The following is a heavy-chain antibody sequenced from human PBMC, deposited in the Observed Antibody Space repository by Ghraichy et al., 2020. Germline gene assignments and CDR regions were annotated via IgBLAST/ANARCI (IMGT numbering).Heavy chain of an antibody. CDR1: GFTFDDFA. V-gene: IGHV3-49*03. D-gene: IGHD6-13*01. CDR2: IRSKIYGGAT. J-gene: IGHJ4*02. Sequence: GGSLRLSCSASGFTFDDFAMSWFRQAPGKGLEWLGFIRSKIYGGATEDAASVQGRFTISRDDSNSVAYLQMNSLTTEDTAVYYCTRARSSRYQDEPFFDYWGQGTLVTVSS. CDR3: TRARSSRYQDEPFFDY.